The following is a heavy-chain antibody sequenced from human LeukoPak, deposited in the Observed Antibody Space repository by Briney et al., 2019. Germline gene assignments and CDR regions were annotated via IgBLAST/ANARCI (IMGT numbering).Heavy chain of an antibody. CDR3: ATEQLAAAGTVLDY. J-gene: IGHJ4*02. CDR2: ISSSSSYI. CDR1: GFTFSSYS. Sequence: PGGSLRLSCAASGFTFSSYSMNWVRQAPGKGLEWVSSISSSSSYIYYADSVKGRFTISRDNAKNSLYLQMNSLRAEDTAVYYCATEQLAAAGTVLDYWGQGTLVTVSS. D-gene: IGHD6-13*01. V-gene: IGHV3-21*01.